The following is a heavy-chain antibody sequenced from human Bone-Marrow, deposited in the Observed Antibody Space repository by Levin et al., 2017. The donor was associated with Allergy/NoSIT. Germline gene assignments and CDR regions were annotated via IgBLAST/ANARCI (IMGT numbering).Heavy chain of an antibody. CDR3: ASDHITFPGSIDY. CDR2: IYYSGST. V-gene: IGHV4-39*07. D-gene: IGHD1-14*01. CDR1: GGSISSDNYY. Sequence: SETLSLTCTVSGGSISSDNYYWGWIRQPPGKGLEWIGSIYYSGSTYYNPSLKSRVTISVDTSKNHFSLKLSPVTAADTAVYYCASDHITFPGSIDYWGQGTLVTVSS. J-gene: IGHJ4*02.